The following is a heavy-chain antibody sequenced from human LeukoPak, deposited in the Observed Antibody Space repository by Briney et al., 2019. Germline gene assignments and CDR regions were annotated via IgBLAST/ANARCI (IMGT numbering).Heavy chain of an antibody. Sequence: SQTLSLTCTVSGGSISSGGSYWSWIRQHPGKGLEWIAYIYYSGSTYYNPSLKSRVTISVDTSKDQFSLKLSSVTAADTAVYYCARVGGYYDSSGSSWFDPWGQGTLVTVSS. CDR1: GGSISSGGSY. J-gene: IGHJ5*02. V-gene: IGHV4-31*03. CDR2: IYYSGST. CDR3: ARVGGYYDSSGSSWFDP. D-gene: IGHD3-22*01.